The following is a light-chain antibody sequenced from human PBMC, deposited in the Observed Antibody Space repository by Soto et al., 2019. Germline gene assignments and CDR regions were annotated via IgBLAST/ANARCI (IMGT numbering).Light chain of an antibody. CDR2: DAS. V-gene: IGKV3-11*01. CDR1: QSVSSY. Sequence: EIVLTQSPATLSLSPGERATLSCRASQSVSSYLAWYQQKPGQAPRLLIYDASNMATGIPARFSVSGSGTDFTITLISLDPEAFAVYYCQQRSNWPPYTFGQGTKLEIK. CDR3: QQRSNWPPYT. J-gene: IGKJ2*01.